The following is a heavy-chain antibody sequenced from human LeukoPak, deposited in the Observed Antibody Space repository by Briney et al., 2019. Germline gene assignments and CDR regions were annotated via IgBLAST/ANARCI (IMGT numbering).Heavy chain of an antibody. CDR2: ISGSGGST. V-gene: IGHV3-23*01. CDR3: AKDVLKEDYYYYMDV. Sequence: PGGSLRLSCAASGFTFSSYAMSWVRQAPGKGLEWVSAISGSGGSTYYADSVKGRFTISRDNSKNTLYLQMNSLRAEDTAVYYCAKDVLKEDYYYYMDVWGKGTTVTVSS. J-gene: IGHJ6*03. CDR1: GFTFSSYA.